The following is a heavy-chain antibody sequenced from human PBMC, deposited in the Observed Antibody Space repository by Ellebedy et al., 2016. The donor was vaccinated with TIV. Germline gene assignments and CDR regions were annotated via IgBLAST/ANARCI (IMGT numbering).Heavy chain of an antibody. CDR1: GYTFTTYD. J-gene: IGHJ4*02. V-gene: IGHV1-8*01. CDR2: MNPNSGNT. CDR3: ARGNYVVHQ. Sequence: AASVKVSCKASGYTFTTYDINWVRQAAGQGLEWMGWMNPNSGNTGYAQKFQGRVTMTRNTSISIAYMDLSSLRSEDKAVYYCARGNYVVHQWGQGTLVTVSS. D-gene: IGHD1-7*01.